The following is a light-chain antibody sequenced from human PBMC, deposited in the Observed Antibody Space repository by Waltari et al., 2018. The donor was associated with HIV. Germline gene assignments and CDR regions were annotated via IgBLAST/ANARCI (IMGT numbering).Light chain of an antibody. V-gene: IGLV2-8*01. CDR3: SSFGGNTPYLV. Sequence: QSALTQPPSASGSPGQSVIISCTGTTSDVGRYNYVSWYQQHPGRAPKLMIYEVNKRPPGFPDRFFVSKAGNPASLTVSGLQAEDEANYYCSSFGGNTPYLVFGGGTTLTVL. CDR1: TSDVGRYNY. J-gene: IGLJ3*02. CDR2: EVN.